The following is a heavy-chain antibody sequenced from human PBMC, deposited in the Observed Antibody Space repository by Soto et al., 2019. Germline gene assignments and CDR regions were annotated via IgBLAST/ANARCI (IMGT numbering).Heavy chain of an antibody. J-gene: IGHJ4*02. CDR3: ARRKEWEPPSNHYCFDY. V-gene: IGHV1-69*06. D-gene: IGHD1-26*01. CDR2: IIPILGTI. Sequence: QVQLVQSGAEVKTPGSSVRVSCKTAGRTFLISAIAWVRQAPGQGLEWMGGIIPILGTIHIAQNFQGRVTFTAERSRSTAHTDLSSLRSNDTTTYFCARRKEWEPPSNHYCFDYWGQGSQVIVSS. CDR1: GRTFLISA.